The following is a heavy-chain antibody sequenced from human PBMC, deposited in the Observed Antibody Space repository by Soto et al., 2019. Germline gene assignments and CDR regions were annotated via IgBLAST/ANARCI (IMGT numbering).Heavy chain of an antibody. Sequence: GASVKVSCKASGYTFTSYGISWVRQAPGQGLEWMGWISAYNGNTNYAQKLQGRVTLTTDTSTSTAYMELRSLRSDDTAVYYCARVLTFVCGGDCYIIYYYYYYCMDFWGKGTTVTVSS. CDR2: ISAYNGNT. CDR1: GYTFTSYG. J-gene: IGHJ6*03. D-gene: IGHD2-21*01. CDR3: ARVLTFVCGGDCYIIYYYYYYCMDF. V-gene: IGHV1-18*01.